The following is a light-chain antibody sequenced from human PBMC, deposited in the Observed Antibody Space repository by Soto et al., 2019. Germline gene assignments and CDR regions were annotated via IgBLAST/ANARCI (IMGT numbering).Light chain of an antibody. J-gene: IGKJ2*01. CDR1: KSTSND. V-gene: IGKV1-39*01. CDR2: GAS. CDR3: QQVYSFPHT. Sequence: DTQMTQSPSSLPASVAYRVTITCRASKSTSNDLTWYQQKPGKGPELLIYGASSLQAGVPSRFTGSGSGTDFTLTISSLQPEDFATYYCQQVYSFPHTFGQGTKLEV.